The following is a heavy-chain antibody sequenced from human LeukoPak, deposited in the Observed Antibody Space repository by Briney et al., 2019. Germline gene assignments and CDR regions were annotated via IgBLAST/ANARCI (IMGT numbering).Heavy chain of an antibody. CDR1: GVTFRSYG. Sequence: GGSLRLSCAASGVTFRSYGMHWVRQAPGKGLEWVAVRSYGGSTKLYADSVKGRFAISRDDSKNTLFLQMNSLIPEDTAVYYCAKEIAERYTSSWPFDYWGQGTLVTVSS. CDR2: RSYGGSTK. CDR3: AKEIAERYTSSWPFDY. J-gene: IGHJ4*02. V-gene: IGHV3-30*18. D-gene: IGHD6-13*01.